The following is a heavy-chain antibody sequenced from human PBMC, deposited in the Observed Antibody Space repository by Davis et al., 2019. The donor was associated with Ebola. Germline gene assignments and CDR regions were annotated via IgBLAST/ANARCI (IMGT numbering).Heavy chain of an antibody. V-gene: IGHV3-23*01. D-gene: IGHD1-1*01. CDR2: LSYSGYEL. Sequence: PGGSLRLSCAASGFTFNTIFMSFYRQAPGKGLEWVSALSYSGYELRYADSVRGRFTISRDNSKNTVYLQMNSLRADDTAIYYCATYVQRGPDDWGRRTFVTVSS. J-gene: IGHJ4*02. CDR1: GFTFNTIF. CDR3: ATYVQRGPDD.